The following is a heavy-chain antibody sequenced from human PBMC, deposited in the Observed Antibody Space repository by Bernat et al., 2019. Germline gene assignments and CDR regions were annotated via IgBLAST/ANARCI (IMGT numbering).Heavy chain of an antibody. CDR1: GFTFSDYY. D-gene: IGHD3-16*02. CDR3: TRVEENYDYIWGSYRTFDY. J-gene: IGHJ4*02. CDR2: ISSSRSYT. V-gene: IGHV3-11*05. Sequence: QVQLVESGGGLVKPGGSLRLSCAASGFTFSDYYMSWIRQAPGKGLEWVADISSSRSYTNYADSVKGRFTISRDNAKNTLYLQMNSLRAEDTAVYYCTRVEENYDYIWGSYRTFDYWGPGTLVPVS.